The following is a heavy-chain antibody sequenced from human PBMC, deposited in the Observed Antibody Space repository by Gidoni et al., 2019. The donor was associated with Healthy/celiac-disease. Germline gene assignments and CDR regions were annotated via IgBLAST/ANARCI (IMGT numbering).Heavy chain of an antibody. CDR1: GGSISSSSYY. CDR3: ARQTYYYDSSGYPYYFDY. D-gene: IGHD3-22*01. V-gene: IGHV4-39*01. Sequence: QLQLQESGPGLVKTSETLSLTCTVSGGSISSSSYYWGWIRQPPGKGLEWIGSIYYSGSTYYNPSLKSRVTISVDTSKTQFSLKLSSVTAADTAVYYCARQTYYYDSSGYPYYFDYWGQGTLVTVSS. CDR2: IYYSGST. J-gene: IGHJ4*02.